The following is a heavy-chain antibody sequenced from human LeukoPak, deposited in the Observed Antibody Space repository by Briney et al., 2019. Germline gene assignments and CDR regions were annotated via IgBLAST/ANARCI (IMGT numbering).Heavy chain of an antibody. J-gene: IGHJ3*02. V-gene: IGHV3-33*01. D-gene: IGHD3-22*01. Sequence: GRSLRLSCAASGFPFRTYGMHWVRQAPGKGLEWGAIIWFDGSNKQYADSVKGRFTITRDNSKNTLYLQMNSLRAEDTAVYYCARAPGYYDSSGYYFHLDIWGQGTMVTVSS. CDR1: GFPFRTYG. CDR2: IWFDGSNK. CDR3: ARAPGYYDSSGYYFHLDI.